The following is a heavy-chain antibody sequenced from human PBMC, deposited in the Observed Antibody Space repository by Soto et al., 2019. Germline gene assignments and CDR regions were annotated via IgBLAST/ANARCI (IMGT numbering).Heavy chain of an antibody. D-gene: IGHD6-6*01. Sequence: GGSLRLSCGASGFTFSSYAMSWVRQAPGKGLEWVSAISGGGSSTYYADSVKGRFTISRDNSKNTLYLQMTSLRAEDTAVYYCAKDRRYSSSSRGLDYWGQGTQVTVSS. J-gene: IGHJ4*02. V-gene: IGHV3-23*01. CDR2: ISGGGSST. CDR3: AKDRRYSSSSRGLDY. CDR1: GFTFSSYA.